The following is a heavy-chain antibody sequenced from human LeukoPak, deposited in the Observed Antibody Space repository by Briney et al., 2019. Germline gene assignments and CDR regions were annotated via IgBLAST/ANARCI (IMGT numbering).Heavy chain of an antibody. J-gene: IGHJ4*02. D-gene: IGHD1-26*01. CDR1: GFIFSSYA. V-gene: IGHV3-23*01. CDR2: ISVSGGNT. CDR3: AKDGDGGSYYVLFDY. Sequence: GGSLRLSCAASGFIFSSYAMNWVRQAPGKGLEWLSLISVSGGNTDYADSVKGRFTISRDNSKSTLFLQMNSLRDEDTAVYYCAKDGDGGSYYVLFDYWGQGALVTVSS.